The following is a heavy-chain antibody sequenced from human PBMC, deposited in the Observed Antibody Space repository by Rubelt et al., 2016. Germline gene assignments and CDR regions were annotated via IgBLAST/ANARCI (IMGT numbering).Heavy chain of an antibody. CDR1: GGSFSGYY. J-gene: IGHJ4*02. D-gene: IGHD1-26*01. CDR2: INHSGST. Sequence: QVQLQQWGAGLLKPSETLSLTCAVYGGSFSGYYWSWIRRPPGKGLEWIGEINHSGSTNYVPSLKCRVTMSVDTTNNQFSLKLTSVTAADTAVYYCARQGQTDSGSYGFWGQGTLVTVSS. CDR3: ARQGQTDSGSYGF. V-gene: IGHV4-34*01.